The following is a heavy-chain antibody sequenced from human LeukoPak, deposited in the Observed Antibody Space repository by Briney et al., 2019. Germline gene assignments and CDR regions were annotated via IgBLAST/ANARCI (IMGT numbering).Heavy chain of an antibody. V-gene: IGHV4-39*07. CDR1: GGSISSSSYY. Sequence: SETLSLTCTVSGGSISSSSYYWGWIRQPPGKGLEWIGSIYYSGSTYYNPSLKSRVTISVDTSKNQFSLKLSSVTAADTAVYYCARDVVVPAAMFVWFDPWGQGTLVTVSS. J-gene: IGHJ5*02. D-gene: IGHD2-2*01. CDR3: ARDVVVPAAMFVWFDP. CDR2: IYYSGST.